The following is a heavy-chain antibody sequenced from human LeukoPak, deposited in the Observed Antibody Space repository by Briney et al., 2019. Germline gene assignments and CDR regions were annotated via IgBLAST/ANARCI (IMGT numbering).Heavy chain of an antibody. Sequence: GGSLKISCKGAGCCFTSYWIGWVRQMAGKGLEGMGIIYPGDSDTRYSPSFQGQVTISADKSISTAYLQWSSLKASDTAMYYCARHRSPRFLEGSIWDQGTMVTVSS. D-gene: IGHD3-3*01. J-gene: IGHJ3*02. CDR2: IYPGDSDT. CDR3: ARHRSPRFLEGSI. V-gene: IGHV5-51*01. CDR1: GCCFTSYW.